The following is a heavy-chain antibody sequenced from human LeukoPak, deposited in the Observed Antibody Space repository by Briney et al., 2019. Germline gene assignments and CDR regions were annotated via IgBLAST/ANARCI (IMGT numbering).Heavy chain of an antibody. J-gene: IGHJ4*02. CDR2: INPNSGGT. D-gene: IGHD3-10*01. Sequence: ASVKVSCKASGYTFTGYYMHWVRQAPGQGLEWMGWINPNSGGTNYAQKFQGRVTMTRDTSISTAYMELSRLRSDDTAVYYCARSTTQYYCGSEEIYYFDYWGQGTLVTVSS. CDR3: ARSTTQYYCGSEEIYYFDY. CDR1: GYTFTGYY. V-gene: IGHV1-2*02.